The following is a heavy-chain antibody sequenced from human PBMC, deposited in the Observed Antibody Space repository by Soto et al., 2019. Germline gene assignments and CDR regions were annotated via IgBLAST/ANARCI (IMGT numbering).Heavy chain of an antibody. Sequence: QLQLQESGPGLVKPSETLSLTCTVSGGSISSVIHYWGWFRQPPGKPLEWIGSMYYSGDTYYNPSLKSRVAMSVDTSMNQFSLRLSSVTAADTASYYCARHSGGYTYGPVDYWGQGALVTVSS. D-gene: IGHD5-18*01. J-gene: IGHJ4*02. V-gene: IGHV4-39*01. CDR3: ARHSGGYTYGPVDY. CDR1: GGSISSVIHY. CDR2: MYYSGDT.